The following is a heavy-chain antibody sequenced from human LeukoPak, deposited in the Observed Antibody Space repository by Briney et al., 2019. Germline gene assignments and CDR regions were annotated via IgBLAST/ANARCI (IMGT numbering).Heavy chain of an antibody. V-gene: IGHV3-33*06. CDR1: GFTFSSYV. Sequence: GGALRLSCAASGFTFSSYVMHWVRQAPGKGLEGVAVICYYGSNKYYADSVKGRFTISRDNSKNTLYLQMNSLRAEDTAVYYFPKTLRARVWFGELSYWGQGTLVTVSS. J-gene: IGHJ4*02. D-gene: IGHD3-10*01. CDR2: ICYYGSNK. CDR3: PKTLRARVWFGELSY.